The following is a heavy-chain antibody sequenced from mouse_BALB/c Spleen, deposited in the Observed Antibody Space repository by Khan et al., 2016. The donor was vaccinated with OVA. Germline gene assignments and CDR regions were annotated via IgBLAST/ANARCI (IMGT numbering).Heavy chain of an antibody. J-gene: IGHJ4*01. D-gene: IGHD1-2*01. CDR1: GFTFSSFG. V-gene: IGHV5-17*02. CDR3: ASPVITTAKGAMDY. CDR2: ISSGSSTI. Sequence: EVELVESGGGLVQPGGSRKLSCAASGFTFSSFGMHWVRQAPEKGLEWVAYISSGSSTIYYADSVKGRFTISRENPKNTLFLQMTRLRSEDTGMYDCASPVITTAKGAMDYWGQGTSVTVSS.